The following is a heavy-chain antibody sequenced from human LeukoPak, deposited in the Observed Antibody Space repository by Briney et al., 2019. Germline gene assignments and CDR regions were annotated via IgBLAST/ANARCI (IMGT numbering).Heavy chain of an antibody. CDR3: ARAHGEGCSSTSCYTVGWFDP. J-gene: IGHJ5*02. V-gene: IGHV1-2*02. CDR2: INPNSGGT. D-gene: IGHD2-2*02. Sequence: ASVKVSRKASGYTFTGYYMHWVRQAPGQGLEWMGWINPNSGGTNYAQKFQGRVTMTRDTSISTAYMELSRLRSDDTAVYYCARAHGEGCSSTSCYTVGWFDPWGQGTLVTVSS. CDR1: GYTFTGYY.